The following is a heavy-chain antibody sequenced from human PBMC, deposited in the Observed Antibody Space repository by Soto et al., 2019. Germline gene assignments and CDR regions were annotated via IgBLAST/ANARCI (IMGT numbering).Heavy chain of an antibody. V-gene: IGHV3-9*01. Sequence: EVQLVESGGGLVQPGRSLRLSCAASGFTFDNHAMHWVRQAPGKGLEWVSGISWNSDRKAYVDSVKGRFTISRDNAKKSLYLQMNSLRAEDTALYYCAKDASMIRAHFDSWGQGTLVTVSS. CDR1: GFTFDNHA. CDR2: ISWNSDRK. D-gene: IGHD3-16*01. J-gene: IGHJ4*02. CDR3: AKDASMIRAHFDS.